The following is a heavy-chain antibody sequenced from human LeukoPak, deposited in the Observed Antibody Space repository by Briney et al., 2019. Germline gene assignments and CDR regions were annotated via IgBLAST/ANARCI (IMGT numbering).Heavy chain of an antibody. J-gene: IGHJ4*02. CDR2: IIPIFGTA. CDR1: GGTFSSYA. Sequence: SVKVSCKASGGTFSSYAISWVRQAPGQGLEWMGGIIPIFGTANYAQKFQGRVTITADESTSTAYMELSSLRSEDTAVYYCARTREYDGNTACDYWGQGTLVTVSS. D-gene: IGHD4-23*01. V-gene: IGHV1-69*13. CDR3: ARTREYDGNTACDY.